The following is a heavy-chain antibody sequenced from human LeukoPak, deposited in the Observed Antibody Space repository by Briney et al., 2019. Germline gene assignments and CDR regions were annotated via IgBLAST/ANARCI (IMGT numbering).Heavy chain of an antibody. CDR2: ISSNGGTT. V-gene: IGHV3-64*01. J-gene: IGHJ4*02. CDR1: GFTFSSFA. D-gene: IGHD6-13*01. Sequence: GSLRLSCAASGFTFSSFAMHWVRQAPGKGLEYVSAISSNGGTTYYASSVKGRFTISRDNSKNTLYLQMNSLRAEGTAVYYCARLTPAAGRLYFVDWGPGALVTVSS. CDR3: ARLTPAAGRLYFVD.